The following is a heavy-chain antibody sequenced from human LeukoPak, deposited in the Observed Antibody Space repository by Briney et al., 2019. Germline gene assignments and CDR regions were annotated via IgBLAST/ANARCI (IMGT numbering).Heavy chain of an antibody. D-gene: IGHD4-17*01. CDR2: INHSGST. J-gene: IGHJ6*03. V-gene: IGHV4-34*01. Sequence: TSETLSLTCAVYGGSFSGYYWSWIRQPPGKGLEWIGEINHSGSTNYNPSLKSRVTISVDTSKNQFSLKLSSVTAADTAVYYCARLQGNGDYGPGGRRYYMDVWGKGTTVTISS. CDR3: ARLQGNGDYGPGGRRYYMDV. CDR1: GGSFSGYY.